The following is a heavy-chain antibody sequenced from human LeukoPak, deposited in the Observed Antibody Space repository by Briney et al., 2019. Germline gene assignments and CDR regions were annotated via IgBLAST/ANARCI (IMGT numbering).Heavy chain of an antibody. CDR1: GFTFDDYA. J-gene: IGHJ4*02. CDR2: ISWNSGSI. CDR3: AKWSAGIAAAGTGNFDY. Sequence: PGRSLRLSCAASGFTFDDYAMHWVRQAPGKGLEWVSGISWNSGSIGYADSVKGRFTISRDNATNSLYLQMNSLRAEDTALYYCAKWSAGIAAAGTGNFDYWGQGTLVTVSS. D-gene: IGHD6-13*01. V-gene: IGHV3-9*01.